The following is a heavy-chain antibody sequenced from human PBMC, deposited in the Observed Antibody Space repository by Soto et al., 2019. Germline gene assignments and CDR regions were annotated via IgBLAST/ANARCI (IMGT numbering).Heavy chain of an antibody. J-gene: IGHJ6*02. CDR3: ARIPAGGCSLYYYYYYGMDV. V-gene: IGHV2-70*01. Sequence: SGPTLVNPTQTLTLTCTFSGFSLSTSGMCVSWIRQPPGKALEWLALIDWDDDKYYSTSLKTRLTISKDTSKNQVVLTMTNMDPVDTATYYCARIPAGGCSLYYYYYYGMDVWGQGTTVTVSS. CDR2: IDWDDDK. D-gene: IGHD2-15*01. CDR1: GFSLSTSGMC.